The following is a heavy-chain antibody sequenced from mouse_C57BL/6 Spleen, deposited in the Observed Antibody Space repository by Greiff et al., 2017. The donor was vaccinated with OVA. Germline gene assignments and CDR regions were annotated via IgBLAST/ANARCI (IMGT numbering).Heavy chain of an antibody. D-gene: IGHD3-2*02. CDR3: ARPTAQATWFAY. CDR2: IDPSDSYT. Sequence: VQLQQSGAELVKPGASVKLSCKASGYTFTSYWMQWVKQRPGQGLEWIGEIDPSDSYTNYNQKFKGKATLTVDTSSSTAYMQLSSLTSEDSAVYYCARPTAQATWFAYWGQGTLVTVSA. J-gene: IGHJ3*01. CDR1: GYTFTSYW. V-gene: IGHV1-50*01.